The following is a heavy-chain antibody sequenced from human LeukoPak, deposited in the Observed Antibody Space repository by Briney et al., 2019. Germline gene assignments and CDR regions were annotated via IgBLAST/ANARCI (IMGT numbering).Heavy chain of an antibody. CDR1: GYSISSGYY. J-gene: IGHJ4*02. CDR2: IYHSGST. D-gene: IGHD5-12*01. CDR3: ARLRGYSGYEFDY. V-gene: IGHV4-38-2*01. Sequence: SETLSLTCAVSGYSISSGYYWGWIRQPPGKGLEWIGSIYHSGSTYYNPSLKSQVTISVDTSKNQFSLKLSSVTAADTAVYYCARLRGYSGYEFDYWGQGTLVTVSS.